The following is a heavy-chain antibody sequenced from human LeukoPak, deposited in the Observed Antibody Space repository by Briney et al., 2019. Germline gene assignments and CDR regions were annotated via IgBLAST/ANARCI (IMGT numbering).Heavy chain of an antibody. CDR2: INPSGGST. CDR1: GYTFTSCY. CDR3: ARALHMTTVTNPQYYFYYYGVDV. V-gene: IGHV1-46*01. Sequence: AAVKVSCKASGYTFTSCYMHGVRQAPGQGRGWMGIINPSGGSTSYAQKFQGRVTMTRDTSTSTVYMELSSLRSEDTAVYYCARALHMTTVTNPQYYFYYYGVDVWGQGTTVTVSS. D-gene: IGHD4-17*01. J-gene: IGHJ6*02.